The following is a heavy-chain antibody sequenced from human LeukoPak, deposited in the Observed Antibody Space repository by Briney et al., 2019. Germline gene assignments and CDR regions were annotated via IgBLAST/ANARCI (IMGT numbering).Heavy chain of an antibody. J-gene: IGHJ5*02. CDR1: GGSFSGYY. V-gene: IGHV4-34*01. Sequence: PSETPSLTCAVYGGSFSGYYWSWIRQPPGKGLEWIGEINHSGSTNYNPSLKSRVTISVDTSKNQFSLKLSSVTAADTAVYYCARLGPAYGSGSYQWFDPWGQGTLVTVSS. D-gene: IGHD3-10*01. CDR2: INHSGST. CDR3: ARLGPAYGSGSYQWFDP.